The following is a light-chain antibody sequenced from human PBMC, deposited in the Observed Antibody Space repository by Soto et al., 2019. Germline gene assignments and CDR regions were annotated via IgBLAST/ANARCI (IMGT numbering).Light chain of an antibody. V-gene: IGLV2-8*01. CDR3: SSYAGSNNLV. CDR2: EVS. Sequence: QSALTQPPSASGSPGQSVTISCTGTSSDVGGYNYVSWYQQHPGKAPKLILYEVSKRPSGVPDRFSGSKSGHTASLTVSGIQAEDEADYYCSSYAGSNNLVFGGGTKLTVL. J-gene: IGLJ3*02. CDR1: SSDVGGYNY.